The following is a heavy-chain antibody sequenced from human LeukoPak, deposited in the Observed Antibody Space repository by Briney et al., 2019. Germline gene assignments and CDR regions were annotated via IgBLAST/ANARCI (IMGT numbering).Heavy chain of an antibody. CDR2: IYTSVST. V-gene: IGHV4-4*07. D-gene: IGHD6-13*01. J-gene: IGHJ4*02. Sequence: SETLSLTCTVSGGSISSYYWSWIRQPAGKGLEWIGRIYTSVSTNYNPSLKSRVTMSVDTSKNQFSLKLSSVTAADTAVYYCARDSLGYSSSWFDYWGQGTLVTVSS. CDR1: GGSISSYY. CDR3: ARDSLGYSSSWFDY.